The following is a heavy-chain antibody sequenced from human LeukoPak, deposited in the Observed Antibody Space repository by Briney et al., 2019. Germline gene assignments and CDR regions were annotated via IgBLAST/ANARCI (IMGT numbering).Heavy chain of an antibody. CDR1: GFTFSSYS. CDR2: ISTSSSYI. V-gene: IGHV3-21*04. D-gene: IGHD3-16*01. J-gene: IGHJ4*02. Sequence: GGSLRLSCAASGFTFSSYSLNWVRQAPGKGLEWVSFISTSSSYIYYADSVKGRFTISRDNARNSLYLQMNSLRAEDTAVYYCARRAGAYTHPYDYWGQGTLVTAS. CDR3: ARRAGAYTHPYDY.